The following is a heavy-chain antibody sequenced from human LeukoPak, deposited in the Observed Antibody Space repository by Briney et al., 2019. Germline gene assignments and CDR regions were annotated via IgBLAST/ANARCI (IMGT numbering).Heavy chain of an antibody. V-gene: IGHV1-2*06. Sequence: ASVNVSCKASGYTFTGYYMHWVRQAPGQGLEWMGRINPNSGGTNYAQKFQGRVTMTRDTSISTAYMELSRLRSDDTAVYYCARGLDILTGYYEYYFDYWGQGTLVTVSS. CDR3: ARGLDILTGYYEYYFDY. CDR1: GYTFTGYY. D-gene: IGHD3-9*01. CDR2: INPNSGGT. J-gene: IGHJ4*02.